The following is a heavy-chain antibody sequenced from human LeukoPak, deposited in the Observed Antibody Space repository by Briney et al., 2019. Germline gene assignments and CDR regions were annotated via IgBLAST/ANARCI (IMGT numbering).Heavy chain of an antibody. D-gene: IGHD5-18*01. J-gene: IGHJ4*02. CDR2: IYYSGST. Sequence: SETLSLTCAVYGGSFSGYYWSWIRQPPGKGLEWIGYIYYSGSTNYNPSLKSRVTISVDTSKNQFSLKLSSVTAADTAVYYCAREVATASFDYWGQGTLVTVSS. CDR3: AREVATASFDY. CDR1: GGSFSGYY. V-gene: IGHV4-59*01.